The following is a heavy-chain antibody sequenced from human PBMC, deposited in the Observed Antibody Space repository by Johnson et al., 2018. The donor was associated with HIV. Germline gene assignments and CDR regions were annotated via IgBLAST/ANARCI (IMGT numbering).Heavy chain of an antibody. Sequence: QVQLVESGGGVVQPGRSLRLSCVASGLTFSDYAVHWVRQAPGKGLEWVAVISYDAKNKYYADSVKGRFTISRDNAKNSLYLQMNSLRAEDTALYYCARDLVDAVIVVFGAFDIWGQGTMVTVSS. V-gene: IGHV3-30*04. CDR1: GLTFSDYA. D-gene: IGHD3-22*01. J-gene: IGHJ3*02. CDR3: ARDLVDAVIVVFGAFDI. CDR2: ISYDAKNK.